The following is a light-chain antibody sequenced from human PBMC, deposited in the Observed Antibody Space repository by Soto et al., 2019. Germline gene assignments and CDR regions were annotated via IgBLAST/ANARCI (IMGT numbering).Light chain of an antibody. J-gene: IGKJ4*01. CDR3: LQLNHWPPLT. CDR2: SAS. CDR1: QSVSNN. Sequence: EVVMTQSPATLSVSPGERATLSCRASQSVSNNLAWYQQKPGQAPRLLIYSASTRAPGIPARFSRSGWGTELTPTIISLLSKDSAVYYCLQLNHWPPLTFGGGTKVEIK. V-gene: IGKV3-15*01.